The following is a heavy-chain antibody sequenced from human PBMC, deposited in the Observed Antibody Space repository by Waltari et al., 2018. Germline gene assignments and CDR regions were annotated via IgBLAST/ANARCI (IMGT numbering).Heavy chain of an antibody. V-gene: IGHV4-34*01. CDR2: INHSGST. CDR1: GGSFSGYY. J-gene: IGHJ4*02. Sequence: QVQLQQWGAGLLKPSETLSLTCAVYGGSFSGYYWSWIRQPPGKGLEWIGEINHSGSTNYNPSLKSRVTISVDTSKNQFSLKLSAVTAAETAVYYCARRFTNDYWGQGTLVTVSS. CDR3: ARRFTNDY. D-gene: IGHD3-3*01.